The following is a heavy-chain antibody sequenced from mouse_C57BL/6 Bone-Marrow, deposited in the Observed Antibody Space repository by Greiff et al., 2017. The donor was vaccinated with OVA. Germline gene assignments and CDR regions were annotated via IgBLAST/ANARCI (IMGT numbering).Heavy chain of an antibody. J-gene: IGHJ3*01. V-gene: IGHV14-4*01. CDR3: TTLYDGYSFAY. CDR2: IDPENGDT. CDR1: GFNIKDDY. Sequence: VQLQQSGAELVRPGASVKLSCTASGFNIKDDYMHWVKQRPEQGLEWIGWIDPENGDTEYASKFQGKATITAATSSNTAYLQLSSLTSEDTAVYYCTTLYDGYSFAYWGQGTLVTVSA. D-gene: IGHD2-3*01.